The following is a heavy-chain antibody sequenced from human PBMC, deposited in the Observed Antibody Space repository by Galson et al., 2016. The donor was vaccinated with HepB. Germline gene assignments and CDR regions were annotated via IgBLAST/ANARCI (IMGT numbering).Heavy chain of an antibody. D-gene: IGHD2-15*01. CDR2: ISGSGGST. CDR1: GFTFSSVA. CDR3: AKAFEEYFGGGSCYVDY. J-gene: IGHJ4*02. V-gene: IGHV3-23*01. Sequence: SLRLSCAASGFTFSSVAMAWVRQAPGKGLEWVSGISGSGGSTYYVDSVRGRFSISRDNSKNTLYLQMYSLRADDTAVYFCAKAFEEYFGGGSCYVDYWGQGTLVTVSS.